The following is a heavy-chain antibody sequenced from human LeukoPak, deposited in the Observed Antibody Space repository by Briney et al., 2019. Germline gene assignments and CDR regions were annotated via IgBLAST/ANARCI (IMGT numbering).Heavy chain of an antibody. Sequence: GGSLRLSCAASGFTFSSYAMSCVRQAPGKGLEWVSAISGSGGSTYYADSVKGRFTISRDNSTNTLYLQMNSLRAEDTAVYYCAKASDDYGDHDAFDIWGQGTMVTVSS. CDR1: GFTFSSYA. J-gene: IGHJ3*02. CDR3: AKASDDYGDHDAFDI. D-gene: IGHD4-17*01. CDR2: ISGSGGST. V-gene: IGHV3-23*01.